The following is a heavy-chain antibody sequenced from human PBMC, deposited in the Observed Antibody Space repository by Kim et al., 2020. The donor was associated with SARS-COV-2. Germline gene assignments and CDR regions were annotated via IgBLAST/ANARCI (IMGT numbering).Heavy chain of an antibody. CDR2: ISWDGGST. V-gene: IGHV3-43D*03. Sequence: GGSLRLSCAASGFTFDDYAMHWVRQAPGKGLEWVSLISWDGGSTYYADSVKGRFTISRDNSKNSLYLQMNSRRAEDTALYYCAKDIGDGEDRYYYGSGSYFDFWGQGPLVTVSS. J-gene: IGHJ4*02. CDR1: GFTFDDYA. CDR3: AKDIGDGEDRYYYGSGSYFDF. D-gene: IGHD3-10*01.